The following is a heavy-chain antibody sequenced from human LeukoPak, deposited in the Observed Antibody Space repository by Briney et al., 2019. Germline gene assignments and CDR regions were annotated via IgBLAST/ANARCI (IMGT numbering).Heavy chain of an antibody. D-gene: IGHD3-9*01. CDR3: ARGILTDY. V-gene: IGHV3-7*03. CDR2: IKEDGSAE. J-gene: IGHJ4*02. CDR1: GINFSRYW. Sequence: RTGGSLRLSCAASGINFSRYWMSWVRQAPGKGLEWVASIKEDGSAENYVDSVWGRFTMSRDNAKNSVYLQMNSLRAEDTAVYYCARGILTDYWGQGTLVTVSS.